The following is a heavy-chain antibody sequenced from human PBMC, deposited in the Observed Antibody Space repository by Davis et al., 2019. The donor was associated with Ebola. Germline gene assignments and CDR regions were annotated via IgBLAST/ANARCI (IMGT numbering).Heavy chain of an antibody. CDR3: ARADYYDSSGYGDYAFDI. Sequence: PSETLSLTCTVSGGSVSSGSYYWSWIRQPPGKGLEWIGEINHSGSTNYNPSLKSRVTISVDTSKNQFSLKLSSVTAADTAVYYCARADYYDSSGYGDYAFDIWGQGTMVTVSS. J-gene: IGHJ3*02. V-gene: IGHV4-39*07. CDR1: GGSVSSGSYY. CDR2: INHSGST. D-gene: IGHD3-22*01.